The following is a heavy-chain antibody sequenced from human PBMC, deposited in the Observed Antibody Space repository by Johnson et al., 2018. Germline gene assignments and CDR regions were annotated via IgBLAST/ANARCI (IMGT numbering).Heavy chain of an antibody. CDR3: TTVDVVVTAIHMEAPQYFHH. Sequence: EVQLVETGGGLVQPGESLRLSCAGSGFTFSNYWMSWVRQAPGKGLEWVANITQDGSEKYYVDSVKGRFPISRDNAKKSLYLQMDSLKIEDTAVYYCTTVDVVVTAIHMEAPQYFHHWGQGTLVTVSS. CDR1: GFTFSNYW. J-gene: IGHJ1*01. V-gene: IGHV3-7*03. D-gene: IGHD2-21*02. CDR2: ITQDGSEK.